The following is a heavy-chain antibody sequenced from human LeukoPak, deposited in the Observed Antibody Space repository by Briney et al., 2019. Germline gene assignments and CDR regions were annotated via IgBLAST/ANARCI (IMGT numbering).Heavy chain of an antibody. V-gene: IGHV3-21*01. D-gene: IGHD2-2*01. CDR2: ISSSSSYI. CDR3: ARDVGGYCSSTSCGSFDY. J-gene: IGHJ4*02. Sequence: GGSLRLSCAASGFTFSSYSMNWVRQAPGKGLEWVSSISSSSSYIYYADPVKGRFTISRDNAKNSLYLQMNSLRAEDTAVYYCARDVGGYCSSTSCGSFDYWGQGTLVTVSS. CDR1: GFTFSSYS.